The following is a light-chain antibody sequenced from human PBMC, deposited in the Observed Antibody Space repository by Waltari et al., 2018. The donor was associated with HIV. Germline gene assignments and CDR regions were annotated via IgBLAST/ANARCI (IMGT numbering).Light chain of an antibody. CDR3: QQYNNWPPT. V-gene: IGKV3-15*01. Sequence: EIVMTQSTATLSVSPGEIATLSCRASQSVSSNLAWYQQKPGQAPRLLIYGASTRNTGIAPRFSGSGSETEFTLTINSLQSEDFAVYYCQQYNNWPPTFGQGTKLEIK. CDR2: GAS. J-gene: IGKJ2*01. CDR1: QSVSSN.